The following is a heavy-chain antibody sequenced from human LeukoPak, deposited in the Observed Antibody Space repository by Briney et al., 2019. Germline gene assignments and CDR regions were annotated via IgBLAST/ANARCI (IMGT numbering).Heavy chain of an antibody. CDR2: IRSKVYGGTA. Sequence: GGSLRLSCTTSGFTFGDYGMSWFRQAPGKGLEWVGFIRSKVYGGTAEYAASVKGRFTISRDGSKSIAYLQMNSLKTEDTAVYYCTRGGYYDSSGYPFFDYWGQGTLVTVSS. CDR3: TRGGYYDSSGYPFFDY. CDR1: GFTFGDYG. J-gene: IGHJ4*02. V-gene: IGHV3-49*01. D-gene: IGHD3-22*01.